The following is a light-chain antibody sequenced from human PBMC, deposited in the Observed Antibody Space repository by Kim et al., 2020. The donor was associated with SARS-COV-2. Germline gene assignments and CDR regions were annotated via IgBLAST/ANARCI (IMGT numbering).Light chain of an antibody. CDR1: TGSVSTSYF. J-gene: IGLJ3*02. Sequence: QTVVTQEPSFSVSPGGTVTLTCGLGTGSVSTSYFPSWYQQTPGQAPRTLIYNTNTRSSGVPDRFSGSILGNKAALTITGAQADDESDYYCVLYMGSGTWVFGGGTKLTVL. CDR2: NTN. CDR3: VLYMGSGTWV. V-gene: IGLV8-61*01.